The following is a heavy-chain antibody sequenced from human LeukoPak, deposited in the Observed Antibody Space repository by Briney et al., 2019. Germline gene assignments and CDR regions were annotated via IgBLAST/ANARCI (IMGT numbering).Heavy chain of an antibody. V-gene: IGHV3-30-3*01. CDR2: ISYDGSNK. J-gene: IGHJ4*02. D-gene: IGHD5-18*01. CDR3: ARDHGGYGYGVGGLDY. Sequence: GRSLRLSCAASGFTFSSYAMHWVRQAPGKGLEWVAVISYDGSNKYYADSVKGRFTISRDNSKNTLYLQMNSLRAEDTAVYYCARDHGGYGYGVGGLDYWGQGTLVTVSS. CDR1: GFTFSSYA.